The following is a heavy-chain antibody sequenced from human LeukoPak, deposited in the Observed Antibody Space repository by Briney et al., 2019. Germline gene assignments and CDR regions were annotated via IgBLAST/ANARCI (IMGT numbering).Heavy chain of an antibody. CDR1: GGSISSSY. Sequence: SETLSLTCTVSGGSISSSYWSWIRQPAGKGLEWIGRIYTSGSTNYNPSINSRVTMSVDTSKHQFSLKLSSVTAADTAVYYCAREVSYDFWSGCYPGAFDIWGQGTMVTVSS. V-gene: IGHV4-4*07. CDR2: IYTSGST. CDR3: AREVSYDFWSGCYPGAFDI. J-gene: IGHJ3*02. D-gene: IGHD3-3*01.